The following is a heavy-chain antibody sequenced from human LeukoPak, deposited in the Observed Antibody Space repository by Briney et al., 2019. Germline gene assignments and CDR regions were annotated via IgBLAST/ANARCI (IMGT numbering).Heavy chain of an antibody. D-gene: IGHD3-22*01. Sequence: PSETLSLTCTVSGGSISSSSYYWGWIRQPPGKGLEWIGSIYYSGSTYYNPSLKSRVTISVDTSKNQFSLKLSSVTAADTAVYYCARVGYDSSGYYYEGEDYFDYWGQGTLVTVSS. J-gene: IGHJ4*02. CDR1: GGSISSSSYY. CDR3: ARVGYDSSGYYYEGEDYFDY. CDR2: IYYSGST. V-gene: IGHV4-39*07.